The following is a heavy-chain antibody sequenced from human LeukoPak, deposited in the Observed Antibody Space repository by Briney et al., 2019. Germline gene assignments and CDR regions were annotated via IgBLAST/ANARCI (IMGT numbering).Heavy chain of an antibody. CDR2: IYYSGST. J-gene: IGHJ4*02. D-gene: IGHD5-24*01. CDR1: GGSISSSSYY. Sequence: SETLSLTCTVSGGSISSSSYYWGWIRQPPGKGLEWIGSIYYSGSTYYNPSLKSRVTISVDTSKNQFSLRLSSVTAADTAVYYCARGVRWAGPGDYWGQGILVTVSS. V-gene: IGHV4-39*07. CDR3: ARGVRWAGPGDY.